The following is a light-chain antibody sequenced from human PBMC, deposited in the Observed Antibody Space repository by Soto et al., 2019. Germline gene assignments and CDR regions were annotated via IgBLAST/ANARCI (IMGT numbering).Light chain of an antibody. Sequence: DIQLTQSPSFLTASVGDRVTITCRASQDINTYLAWYQQKPGKAPKLLIFAASTLQNGVPSRFSGSGSGTEFTVTITSLQPEDFATYYCQQRKSYPITFGQGTRLEIK. V-gene: IGKV1-9*01. J-gene: IGKJ5*01. CDR1: QDINTY. CDR2: AAS. CDR3: QQRKSYPIT.